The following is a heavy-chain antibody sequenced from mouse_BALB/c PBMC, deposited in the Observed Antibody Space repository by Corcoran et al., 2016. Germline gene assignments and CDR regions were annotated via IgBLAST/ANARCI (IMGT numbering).Heavy chain of an antibody. Sequence: QVTLKESGPGILQPSQTLSLTCSFSGFSLSTSGMGVSWIRQPSGKGLEWLAHIYWDDDKRYNPSLKSRLTISKDTSRNQVFLKITSVDTADTATYYCARITEDYGYGYWGQGTTLTVSS. CDR2: IYWDDDK. CDR1: GFSLSTSGMG. D-gene: IGHD1-2*01. V-gene: IGHV8-12*01. CDR3: ARITEDYGYGY. J-gene: IGHJ2*01.